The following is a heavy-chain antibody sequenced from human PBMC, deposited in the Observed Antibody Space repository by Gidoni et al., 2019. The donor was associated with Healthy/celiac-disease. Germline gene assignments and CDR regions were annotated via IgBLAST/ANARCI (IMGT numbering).Heavy chain of an antibody. D-gene: IGHD6-6*01. J-gene: IGHJ4*02. CDR2: IRSKANSYAT. Sequence: EVPLVASGGVLVQPGGALKISCSASGFTFGGSFMHWVRQASGKGLEWVGRIRSKANSYATAYAASVKGRFTISRDDSKNTAYLQMNSLKTEDTAVYYCTRQPEGTAALDDWGQGTLVTVSS. CDR1: GFTFGGSF. V-gene: IGHV3-73*02. CDR3: TRQPEGTAALDD.